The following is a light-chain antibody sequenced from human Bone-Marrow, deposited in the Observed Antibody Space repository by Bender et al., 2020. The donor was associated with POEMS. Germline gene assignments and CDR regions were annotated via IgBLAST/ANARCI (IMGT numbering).Light chain of an antibody. V-gene: IGLV2-14*02. Sequence: QSALTQPASVSGSPGQSITISCTGTTNDVGGYNLVSWYQQQPGKAHKVLIYEVSNRPSEVSNRFSGSKSGNTASLTISGLQVEDEADYYCNSYTTLKTYVFGSGTKVTVL. CDR2: EVS. CDR3: NSYTTLKTYV. CDR1: TNDVGGYNL. J-gene: IGLJ1*01.